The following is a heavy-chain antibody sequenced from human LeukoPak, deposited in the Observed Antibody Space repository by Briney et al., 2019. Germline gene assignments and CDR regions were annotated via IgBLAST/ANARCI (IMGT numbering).Heavy chain of an antibody. CDR2: IIPIFGTA. J-gene: IGHJ6*02. D-gene: IGHD3-3*01. CDR1: GGTFSSYA. Sequence: PVKVSCKASGGTFSSYAISWVRQAPGQGLEWMGGIIPIFGTANYAQKFQGRVTITADESTSTAYMELSSLRSEDTAVYYCAREFWSGYPHYYGMDVWGQGTTVTVSS. V-gene: IGHV1-69*13. CDR3: AREFWSGYPHYYGMDV.